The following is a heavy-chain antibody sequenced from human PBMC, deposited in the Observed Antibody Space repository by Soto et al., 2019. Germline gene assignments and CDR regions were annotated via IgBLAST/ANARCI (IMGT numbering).Heavy chain of an antibody. Sequence: QVQLMQSGAEVKKPGASVKVSCKASGNTFTNYYIHWVRQAHGQGLEWMGTIKPSGGHTTYAQKFLGIVTMTRDTYTSTLYMELTSLRSEDTAVYYCARGGHVVVVTAAFDYWGQGTLVTVSS. CDR2: IKPSGGHT. V-gene: IGHV1-46*01. D-gene: IGHD2-21*02. J-gene: IGHJ4*02. CDR1: GNTFTNYY. CDR3: ARGGHVVVVTAAFDY.